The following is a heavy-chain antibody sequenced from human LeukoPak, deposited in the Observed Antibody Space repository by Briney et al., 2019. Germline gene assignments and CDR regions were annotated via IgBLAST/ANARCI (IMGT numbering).Heavy chain of an antibody. J-gene: IGHJ5*02. D-gene: IGHD6-13*01. V-gene: IGHV4-39*07. CDR3: ARCRTAAGTIWFDP. Sequence: SETLSLTCTVSGGSISSSSYYWGWIRQPPGKGLEWIGSIYYSGSTYYNPSLKSRVTISVDTSKNQFSLKLSSVTAADTAVYYCARCRTAAGTIWFDPWGQGTLVTVSS. CDR1: GGSISSSSYY. CDR2: IYYSGST.